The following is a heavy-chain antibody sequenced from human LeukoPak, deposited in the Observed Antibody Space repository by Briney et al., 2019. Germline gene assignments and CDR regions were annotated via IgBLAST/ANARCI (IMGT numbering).Heavy chain of an antibody. CDR1: GFTFRDYA. D-gene: IGHD2-15*01. Sequence: GGSLRLSCVASGFTFRDYAMSWVRQAPGKGLEWVSTVSGSGRNTYYANSVKGRFTISSENSKNTLYLQMNSLKIEDTAVYYCTSDRNSPLDQWGQGTLVTVSS. CDR2: VSGSGRNT. CDR3: TSDRNSPLDQ. V-gene: IGHV3-23*01. J-gene: IGHJ4*02.